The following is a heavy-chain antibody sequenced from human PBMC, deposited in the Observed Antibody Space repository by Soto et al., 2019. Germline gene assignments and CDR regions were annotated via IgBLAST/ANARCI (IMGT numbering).Heavy chain of an antibody. Sequence: ASVKVSCKASGYTFTSYGISWVRQAPGQGLEWMGWISAYNGNTNYAQKLQGRVTMTTDTSTSTAYMELRSLRSDDTAVYYCASGVGLGLIDGVNWFDPWGQGTLVTVSS. CDR2: ISAYNGNT. D-gene: IGHD2-21*01. CDR3: ASGVGLGLIDGVNWFDP. J-gene: IGHJ5*02. V-gene: IGHV1-18*01. CDR1: GYTFTSYG.